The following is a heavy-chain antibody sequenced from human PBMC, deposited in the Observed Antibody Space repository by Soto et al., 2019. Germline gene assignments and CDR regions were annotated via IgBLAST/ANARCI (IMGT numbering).Heavy chain of an antibody. CDR1: GFSLSTSGVG. J-gene: IGHJ3*02. D-gene: IGHD2-15*01. CDR2: IYWNDDK. CDR3: ARITYCSGGSCYSGAFDI. Sequence: SGPTLVNPTQTLTLTCTFSGFSLSTSGVGVGWIRQPPGKALEWLALIYWNDDKRYSPSLKSRLTITKDTSKNQVVLTMTNMDPVDTATYYCARITYCSGGSCYSGAFDIWGQGTMVTVSS. V-gene: IGHV2-5*01.